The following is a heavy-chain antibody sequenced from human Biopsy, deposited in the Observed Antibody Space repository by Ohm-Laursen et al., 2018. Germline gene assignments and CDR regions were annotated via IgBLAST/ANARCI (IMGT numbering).Heavy chain of an antibody. J-gene: IGHJ4*02. CDR3: ARNTGWYGDLYYFDY. CDR1: GYSFTSYY. D-gene: IGHD6-19*01. V-gene: IGHV1-46*01. Sequence: SVTVSCKASGYSFTSYYMHWVRQDPGQGLEWMGMINPSGSTTSYPQIFQGRVTMTRDTSKSTVYMELSSLRSADMAVYFCARNTGWYGDLYYFDYWGQGTLVTVSS. CDR2: INPSGSTT.